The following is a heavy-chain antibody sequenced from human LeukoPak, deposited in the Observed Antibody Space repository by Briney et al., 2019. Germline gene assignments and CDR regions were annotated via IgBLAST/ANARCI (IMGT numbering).Heavy chain of an antibody. D-gene: IGHD5-18*01. CDR3: AREGQGARGYSYGLDY. CDR1: GFTFSSYW. J-gene: IGHJ4*02. CDR2: IKQDGSEK. Sequence: QPGGSLRLSCAASGFTFSSYWMSWVRQAPGKGLEWVANIKQDGSEKYYVDSVKGRFTISRDNAKNSLYLQMNSLRAEDTAMYYCAREGQGARGYSYGLDYWGQGTLVTVSS. V-gene: IGHV3-7*01.